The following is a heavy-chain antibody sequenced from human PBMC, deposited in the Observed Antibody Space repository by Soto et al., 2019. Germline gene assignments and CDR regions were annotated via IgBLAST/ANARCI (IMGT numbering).Heavy chain of an antibody. CDR2: INHSGST. Sequence: PSETLSLTCAVYGGSFSGYYWSWIRQPPGKGLEWIGEINHSGSTNYNPSLKSRVTISVDTSKNQFSLKLSSVTAADTAVYYCARGTEYDFWSGYLGTFDYWSQGTVVTVSS. V-gene: IGHV4-34*01. CDR3: ARGTEYDFWSGYLGTFDY. D-gene: IGHD3-3*01. J-gene: IGHJ4*02. CDR1: GGSFSGYY.